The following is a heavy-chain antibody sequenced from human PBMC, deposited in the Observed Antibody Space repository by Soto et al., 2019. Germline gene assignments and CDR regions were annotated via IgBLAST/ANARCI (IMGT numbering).Heavy chain of an antibody. Sequence: QVQLVQSGAEVKKPGSSVKVSCKASGGTFSSYAISWVRQAPGQGLEWMGGIIPIFGTANYAQKFQGRVTIPADESTSTAYMELSSLRSEETAVYYCAGVTTKLDYLDYWGQGTLVTVSS. CDR1: GGTFSSYA. CDR2: IIPIFGTA. V-gene: IGHV1-69*01. D-gene: IGHD4-17*01. CDR3: AGVTTKLDYLDY. J-gene: IGHJ4*02.